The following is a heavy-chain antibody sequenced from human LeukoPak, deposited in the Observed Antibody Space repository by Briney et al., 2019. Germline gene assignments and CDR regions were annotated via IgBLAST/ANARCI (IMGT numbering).Heavy chain of an antibody. CDR1: GYTFTSYG. V-gene: IGHV1-18*01. J-gene: IGHJ3*02. D-gene: IGHD1-26*01. CDR2: ISAYNGNT. Sequence: GASVKVSCKASGYTFTSYGISWVRQAPGQGLEWMGWISAYNGNTNYAQKLQGRVTMTTDTSTSTAYMELSSLRSEDTAVYYCARDEWDLGAFDIWGQGTMVTVSS. CDR3: ARDEWDLGAFDI.